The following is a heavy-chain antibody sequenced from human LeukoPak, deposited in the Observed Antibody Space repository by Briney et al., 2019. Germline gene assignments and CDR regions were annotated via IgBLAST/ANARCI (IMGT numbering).Heavy chain of an antibody. J-gene: IGHJ4*02. D-gene: IGHD3-22*01. Sequence: GGSLRLSCAASGFSFNYYSMNWVRQAPGKGLEWVSFIGGSGSTTYYADSVKGRFTISRDNAKNSLYLQMNGLRAEDTAVYYCARRRWYDSTGPYFDYWGQGTLVTVSS. CDR2: IGGSGSTT. CDR1: GFSFNYYS. V-gene: IGHV3-48*01. CDR3: ARRRWYDSTGPYFDY.